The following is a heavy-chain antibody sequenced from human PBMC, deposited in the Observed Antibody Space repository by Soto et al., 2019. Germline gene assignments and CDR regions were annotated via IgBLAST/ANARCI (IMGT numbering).Heavy chain of an antibody. CDR2: INHSGST. J-gene: IGHJ6*02. Sequence: TLSLTCAVYGGSFSGYYWSWIRQPPGKGLEWIGEINHSGSTNYNPSLKSRVTISVDTSKNQFSLKLSSVTAADTAVYYCARYKRNYAYYYYGMDVWGQGTTVTVSS. V-gene: IGHV4-34*01. CDR3: ARYKRNYAYYYYGMDV. CDR1: GGSFSGYY. D-gene: IGHD1-7*01.